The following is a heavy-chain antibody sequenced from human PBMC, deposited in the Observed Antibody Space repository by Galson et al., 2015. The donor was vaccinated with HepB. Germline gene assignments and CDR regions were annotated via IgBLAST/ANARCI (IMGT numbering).Heavy chain of an antibody. J-gene: IGHJ4*02. D-gene: IGHD2-15*01. CDR3: VRVGRWSGDRCYRFDY. CDR2: LNPNSGNT. V-gene: IGHV1-8*01. Sequence: SVKVSCKASGYTFTNYDFTWVRQATGQGLEWMGWLNPNSGNTGHAQKFQGRITMTRDTSISTAYMELSSLRSEDTAVYYCVRVGRWSGDRCYRFDYWGRGTLVTVSS. CDR1: GYTFTNYD.